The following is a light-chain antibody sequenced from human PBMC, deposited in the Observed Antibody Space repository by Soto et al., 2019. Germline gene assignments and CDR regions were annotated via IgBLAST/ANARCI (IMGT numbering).Light chain of an antibody. J-gene: IGKJ3*01. CDR3: QQYGRSPFT. CDR2: GAS. V-gene: IGKV3-20*01. CDR1: QSVSSNY. Sequence: EIVMTQSPGTLSLSPGETATLSCRASQSVSSNYVAWFHQKPGQAPRLLIYGASSRATGVPDRFSASGSGTDFTLTISRLEPADFAVYYCQQYGRSPFTFGPGTKGDIK.